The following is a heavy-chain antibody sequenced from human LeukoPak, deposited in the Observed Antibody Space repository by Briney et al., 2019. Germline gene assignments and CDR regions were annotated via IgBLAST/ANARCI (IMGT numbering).Heavy chain of an antibody. CDR3: ASVYYDYVWGSYRSHPEFSEGDY. V-gene: IGHV4-39*01. J-gene: IGHJ4*02. D-gene: IGHD3-16*02. CDR1: GGSISSSSYY. Sequence: SETLSLTCTVSGGSISSSSYYWGWIRQPPGKGLEWIGSIYYSGSTYYNPSLKSRVTISVDTSKNQFSLKLSSVTAADTSVYYCASVYYDYVWGSYRSHPEFSEGDYWGQRTLVTVSS. CDR2: IYYSGST.